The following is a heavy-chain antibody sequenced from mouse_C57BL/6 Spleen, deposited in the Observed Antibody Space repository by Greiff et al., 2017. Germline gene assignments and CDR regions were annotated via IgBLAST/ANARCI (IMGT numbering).Heavy chain of an antibody. D-gene: IGHD1-1*01. J-gene: IGHJ2*01. CDR2: IYPGSGNT. CDR3: ARRVAGFDY. V-gene: IGHV1-84*01. Sequence: VQLQQSGPELVKPGASVKISCKASGYTFTDYYINWVKQRPGRGLEWIGWIYPGSGNTKYNEKFKGKATLTVDTSSSTAYMQLSSLTSEDSAVYFCARRVAGFDYWGQGTTLTVSS. CDR1: GYTFTDYY.